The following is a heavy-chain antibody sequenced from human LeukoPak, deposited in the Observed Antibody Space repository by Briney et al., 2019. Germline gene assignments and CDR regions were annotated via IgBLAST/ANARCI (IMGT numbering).Heavy chain of an antibody. CDR3: AKGPAFASGSYYHY. Sequence: GGSLRLSCAASGFTFSSYAMRWVRQAPGKGLEWVSAISGSGGSTYYADSVKGRFTIYRDNSKNTLYLQMNSLRAEDTAVYYCAKGPAFASGSYYHYWGQGTLVTVSS. D-gene: IGHD1-26*01. CDR1: GFTFSSYA. V-gene: IGHV3-23*01. J-gene: IGHJ4*02. CDR2: ISGSGGST.